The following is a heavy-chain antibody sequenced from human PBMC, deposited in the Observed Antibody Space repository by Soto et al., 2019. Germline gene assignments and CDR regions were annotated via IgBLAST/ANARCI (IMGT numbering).Heavy chain of an antibody. V-gene: IGHV1-3*01. CDR1: GYPFSNYA. J-gene: IGHJ4*02. CDR2: INPGEINT. D-gene: IGHD3-3*01. CDR3: ARILLCLTIFGVAHPGYY. Sequence: ASVKVSCKASGYPFSNYAIHWVRQAPGQSLEWMGWINPGEINTRYSQKFQGRVTITSDRSANTAYMELSSLKSEDTAVYYCARILLCLTIFGVAHPGYYWCQGTRVTVS.